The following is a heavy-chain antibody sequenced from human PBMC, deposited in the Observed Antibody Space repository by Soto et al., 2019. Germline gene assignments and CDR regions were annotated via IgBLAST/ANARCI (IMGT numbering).Heavy chain of an antibody. D-gene: IGHD4-17*01. CDR3: ANTLTTVRYYYGMDV. CDR1: GFTFSSYG. V-gene: IGHV3-30*18. Sequence: QVQLVESGGGVVQPGRSLRLSCAASGFTFSSYGMHWVRQAPGKGLEWVAVISYDGSNKYYADSVKGRFTISRDNSKNTMYLQMTSLRAEDTVVYYCANTLTTVRYYYGMDVWGQGTTVTVSS. J-gene: IGHJ6*02. CDR2: ISYDGSNK.